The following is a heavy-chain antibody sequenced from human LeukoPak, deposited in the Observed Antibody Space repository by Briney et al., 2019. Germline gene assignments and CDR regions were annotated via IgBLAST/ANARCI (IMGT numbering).Heavy chain of an antibody. CDR2: INPNSGGT. D-gene: IGHD3-10*01. CDR1: GYTFTGYY. Sequence: GASVKVSCKASGYTFTGYYMHWVRQAPGQGLEWMGWINPNSGGTNYAQKFQGRVTMTRDTSISTAYMELSRLRSDDTAVYYCARVAYYYGSGDNWFDPWGQGTLVTVSS. CDR3: ARVAYYYGSGDNWFDP. V-gene: IGHV1-2*02. J-gene: IGHJ5*02.